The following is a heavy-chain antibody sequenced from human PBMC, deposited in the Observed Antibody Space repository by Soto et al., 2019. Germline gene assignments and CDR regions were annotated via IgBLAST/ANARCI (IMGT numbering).Heavy chain of an antibody. CDR2: IDSGGST. CDR1: GFTFSTYW. D-gene: IGHD2-15*01. Sequence: TGGSLRLSCAASGFTFSTYWMHWVRQIPGKGLVWVSHIDSGGSTYYADSVKGRFTVSRDNSKNTLYVQMNSLRAEDTAVYYCAKWTCSSGSCYFDYWGQGTLVTVSS. J-gene: IGHJ4*02. CDR3: AKWTCSSGSCYFDY. V-gene: IGHV3-23*01.